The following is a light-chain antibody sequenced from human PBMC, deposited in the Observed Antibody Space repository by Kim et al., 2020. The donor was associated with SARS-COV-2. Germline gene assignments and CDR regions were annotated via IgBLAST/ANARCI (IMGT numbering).Light chain of an antibody. V-gene: IGLV6-57*03. CDR1: SGSIGSNS. CDR3: QSYDDSDVV. CDR2: EDN. Sequence: GKTVIISGTRSSGSIGSNSVQWYQQRPGSAPTSVIYEDNQRPSGVPDRFSASIDSSSNSASLIISDLKTEDEADYFCQSYDDSDVVFGGGTQLTVL. J-gene: IGLJ2*01.